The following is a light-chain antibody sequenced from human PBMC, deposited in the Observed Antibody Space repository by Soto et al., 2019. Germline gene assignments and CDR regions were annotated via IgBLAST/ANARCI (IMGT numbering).Light chain of an antibody. J-gene: IGLJ1*01. V-gene: IGLV3-21*02. Sequence: SYELTQPPSVSVAPGQTARITCGGTNIGSKSVHWYQQKPGQAPVLVVYDDYDRPSGIPERFSGSNSGITATLTISRVEAGDEADYYCQVCASSSDHYVFGTGTKSPS. CDR1: NIGSKS. CDR2: DDY. CDR3: QVCASSSDHYV.